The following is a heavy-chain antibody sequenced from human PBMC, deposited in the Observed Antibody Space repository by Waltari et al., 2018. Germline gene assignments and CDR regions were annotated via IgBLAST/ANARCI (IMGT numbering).Heavy chain of an antibody. CDR1: GFIFSNYA. V-gene: IGHV3-23*01. CDR2: INGYGDKT. D-gene: IGHD3-22*01. Sequence: EVQVLESGGGLAQPGGSLRLTCAASGFIFSNYAIYWVRQAPGKGLGWVSGINGYGDKTYYADSVRGRFTLSRDNSRNTLSLEMNSLRADDTAVYYCAKAHFYDTSGYIEHWGQGTLVTVSS. CDR3: AKAHFYDTSGYIEH. J-gene: IGHJ1*01.